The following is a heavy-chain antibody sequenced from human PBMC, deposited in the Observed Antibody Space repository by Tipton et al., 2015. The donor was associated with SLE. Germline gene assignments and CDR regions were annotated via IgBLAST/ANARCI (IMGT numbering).Heavy chain of an antibody. CDR1: GGSISSYY. Sequence: TLSLTSTVSGGSISSYYWSWIRQPPGKGLEWIGYIYYSGSTNYNPPPKSRVTISVDTSKNQCSLKLSSVTAADTAVYYCAREAWGHAFDIWGQGTMVTVSS. J-gene: IGHJ3*02. V-gene: IGHV4-59*01. CDR2: IYYSGST. CDR3: AREAWGHAFDI. D-gene: IGHD2-21*01.